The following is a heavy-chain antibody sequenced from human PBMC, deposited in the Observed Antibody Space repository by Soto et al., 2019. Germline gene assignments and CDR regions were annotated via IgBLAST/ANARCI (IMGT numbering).Heavy chain of an antibody. D-gene: IGHD1-7*01. CDR2: IYYIGAY. CDR1: GASVSSYY. CDR3: ARTPETRDWLDP. J-gene: IGHJ5*02. V-gene: IGHV4-59*02. Sequence: SETLSLTCSVSGASVSSYYWSWVRQPPGKGLEWIGYIYYIGAYNYNPSLKSRVTISVDTSKNQFSLKLTSVTAADTAVYYCARTPETRDWLDPWGQGTLVTVPS.